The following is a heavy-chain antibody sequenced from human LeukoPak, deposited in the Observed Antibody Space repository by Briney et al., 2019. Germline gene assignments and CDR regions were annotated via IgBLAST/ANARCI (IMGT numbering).Heavy chain of an antibody. CDR2: IIPIFGTA. Sequence: SVKVSCKASGGTLSSYAISWVRQAPGQGLEWMGGIIPIFGTANYAQKFQGRVTITADESTSTAYMELSSLRSEDTAVYYCARQNYYYYGMDVWGQGTTVTVSS. V-gene: IGHV1-69*13. CDR3: ARQNYYYYGMDV. J-gene: IGHJ6*02. CDR1: GGTLSSYA.